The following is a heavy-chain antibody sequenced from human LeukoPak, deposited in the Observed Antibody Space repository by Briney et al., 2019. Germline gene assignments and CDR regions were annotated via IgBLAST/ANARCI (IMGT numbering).Heavy chain of an antibody. J-gene: IGHJ4*02. CDR1: GGSSGSYY. D-gene: IGHD4-17*01. CDR2: INHSGNT. CDR3: APIFGDYSDFDY. Sequence: SSETLSLTCAVYGGSSGSYYWSWIRQPPGKGLEWIGEINHSGNTNYNPSLKSRVTISLDTSKNQFSLRLSSVIAADTALYYCAPIFGDYSDFDYWGQGTLVTVSS. V-gene: IGHV4-34*01.